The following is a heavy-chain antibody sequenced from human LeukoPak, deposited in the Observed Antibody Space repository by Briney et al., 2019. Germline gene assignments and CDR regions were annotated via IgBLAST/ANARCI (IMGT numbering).Heavy chain of an antibody. CDR3: ARARDTAMVRYYFDY. Sequence: GGSLRLSCAASGFTFSTYWMTWVRQAPGKGLEWVANIKQDGSDIYYVDSVKGRFTISRDNAKNSLYLQMNSLRPEDTAVYYCARARDTAMVRYYFDYWGQGTLVTVSS. J-gene: IGHJ4*02. V-gene: IGHV3-7*01. CDR1: GFTFSTYW. D-gene: IGHD5-18*01. CDR2: IKQDGSDI.